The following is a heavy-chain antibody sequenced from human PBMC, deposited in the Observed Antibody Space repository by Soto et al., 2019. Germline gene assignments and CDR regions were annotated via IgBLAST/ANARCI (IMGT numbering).Heavy chain of an antibody. J-gene: IGHJ4*02. CDR2: ISAHNGNT. CDR1: GYSFTSYD. CDR3: AGSSGWNGVLDS. Sequence: QVQLVQSGAEVKKPGASVKVSCKASGYSFTSYDINWVRQAPGQGLEWMGWISAHNGNTNYAQMLQGRLTMTTDTSTSTVYMELRSLTFDDTAVYYCAGSSGWNGVLDSWGQGTLVTVSS. V-gene: IGHV1-18*04. D-gene: IGHD6-19*01.